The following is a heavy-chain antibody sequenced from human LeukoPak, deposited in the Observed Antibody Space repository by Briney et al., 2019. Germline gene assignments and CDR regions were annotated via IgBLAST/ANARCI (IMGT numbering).Heavy chain of an antibody. J-gene: IGHJ4*02. CDR1: GYTFTCYY. Sequence: ASVKVSCKASGYTFTCYYMHWVRQAPGQGLEWMGRINPNSGGSHYAQKFQGRVTMTRDTSISTADIELSRLRSDDTDVYYFASAEWAGCGGESYFDYWGQGTMVTVSS. CDR2: INPNSGGS. V-gene: IGHV1-2*05. CDR3: ASAEWAGCGGESYFDY. D-gene: IGHD3-16*01.